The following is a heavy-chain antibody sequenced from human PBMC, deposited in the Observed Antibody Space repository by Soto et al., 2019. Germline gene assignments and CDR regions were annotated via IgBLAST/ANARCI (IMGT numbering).Heavy chain of an antibody. D-gene: IGHD3-22*01. CDR2: ISSSSSYI. J-gene: IGHJ6*02. Sequence: GWSLRLSCASSVFTFSSYSMNWVRQAPGKGLEWVSSISSSSSYIYYADSVKGRFTISRDNAKNSLYLQMNSLRAEDTAVYYCARDTRNTYYYDSSGPTAYYGMDVWGQGTTVTVSS. V-gene: IGHV3-21*01. CDR3: ARDTRNTYYYDSSGPTAYYGMDV. CDR1: VFTFSSYS.